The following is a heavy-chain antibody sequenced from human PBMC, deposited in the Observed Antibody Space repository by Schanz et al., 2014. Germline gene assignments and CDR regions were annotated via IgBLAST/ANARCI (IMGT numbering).Heavy chain of an antibody. J-gene: IGHJ4*02. V-gene: IGHV3-23*01. CDR3: ARIGGSVFDY. D-gene: IGHD3-10*01. Sequence: EVKLLESGGTLVRPGGSLRLSCAASGFTFSSYAMTWVRQAPGMGLEWVSAISGRDGSTYYADSVRGRFTISRDNSKNSLYLQMNSLRAEDTAVYYCARIGGSVFDYWAQGTLVTVSS. CDR2: ISGRDGST. CDR1: GFTFSSYA.